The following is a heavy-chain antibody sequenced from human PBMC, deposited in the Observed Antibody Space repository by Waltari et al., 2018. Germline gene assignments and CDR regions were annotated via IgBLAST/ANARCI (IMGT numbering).Heavy chain of an antibody. CDR1: GFTFSSYW. J-gene: IGHJ6*03. Sequence: EVQLVESGGGLVQPGGSLRLSCAASGFTFSSYWMSWVRQAPGKGLEWVANIKQDGSEKYYVDSVKGRFTISRDNAKNSLYLQMNSLRAEDTAVYYCARVPAAAYYYYYMDVWGKGTTVTVSS. V-gene: IGHV3-7*01. CDR3: ARVPAAAYYYYYMDV. CDR2: IKQDGSEK. D-gene: IGHD2-2*01.